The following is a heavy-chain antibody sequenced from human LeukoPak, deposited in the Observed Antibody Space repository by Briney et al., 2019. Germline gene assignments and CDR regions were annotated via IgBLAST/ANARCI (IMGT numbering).Heavy chain of an antibody. D-gene: IGHD3-22*01. CDR2: IIPIFGTA. J-gene: IGHJ4*02. V-gene: IGHV1-69*01. CDR3: ARGPDSSGYNSEYSFEY. Sequence: ASVKVSCKDSGGTFSSYGISWVRQAPGQGLEWMGGIIPIFGTANYAQKFQGRVTITADESTSTAYMELSSLRAEDTAVYYCARGPDSSGYNSEYSFEYWGQGTLVTVSS. CDR1: GGTFSSYG.